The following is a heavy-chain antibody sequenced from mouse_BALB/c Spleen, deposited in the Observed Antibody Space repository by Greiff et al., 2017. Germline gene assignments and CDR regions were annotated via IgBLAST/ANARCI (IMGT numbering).Heavy chain of an antibody. D-gene: IGHD1-1*01. CDR1: GYTFTSYN. V-gene: IGHV1-12*01. Sequence: QVQLQQPGAELVKPGASVKMSCKASGYTFTSYNMHWVKQTPGQGLEWIGAIYPGNGDTSYNQKFKGKATLTADKSSSTAYMQLSSLTSEDSAVYYCARETGYYYGSSSYFDVWGAGTTVTVSS. J-gene: IGHJ1*01. CDR3: ARETGYYYGSSSYFDV. CDR2: IYPGNGDT.